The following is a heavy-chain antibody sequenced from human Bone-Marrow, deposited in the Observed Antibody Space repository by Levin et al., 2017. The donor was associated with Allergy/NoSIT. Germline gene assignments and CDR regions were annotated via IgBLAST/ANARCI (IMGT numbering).Heavy chain of an antibody. V-gene: IGHV4-59*08. CDR1: GGSISSYY. CDR3: ARGGPSGDYFDY. Sequence: SQTLSLTCTVSGGSISSYYWSWIRQPPGKGLEWIGYIYSSGNTNYNPSLKSRVPLSVDTSKNQFSLKLTSVTAADTAGYYCARGGPSGDYFDYWGQGALVTVSS. CDR2: IYSSGNT. D-gene: IGHD1-26*01. J-gene: IGHJ4*02.